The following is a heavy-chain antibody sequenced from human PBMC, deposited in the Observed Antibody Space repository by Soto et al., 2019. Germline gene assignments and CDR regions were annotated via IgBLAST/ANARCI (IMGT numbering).Heavy chain of an antibody. J-gene: IGHJ5*02. V-gene: IGHV1-69*02. Sequence: SVKVSCKASGGTFSSYTISWVRQAPGQGLEWMGRIIPILGIANYAQKFQGRVTITADKSTSTAYMELSSLRSEDTAVYYCARVLAYCGGDCGNWFDPWGQGTLVTVSS. CDR1: GGTFSSYT. D-gene: IGHD2-21*02. CDR3: ARVLAYCGGDCGNWFDP. CDR2: IIPILGIA.